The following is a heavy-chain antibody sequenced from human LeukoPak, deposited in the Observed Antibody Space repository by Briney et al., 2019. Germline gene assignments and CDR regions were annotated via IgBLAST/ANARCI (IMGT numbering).Heavy chain of an antibody. D-gene: IGHD4-17*01. Sequence: ASVKVSCKASGYTFISYFMNWGRQAPGQGLERSGIINPSGGRTNYAQKFEGRVIVTRDTSTSRVYMELYSLRSEDTAVYYCARGGRDYGDFLAGHWGQGTLVTVSS. CDR1: GYTFISYF. V-gene: IGHV1-46*01. CDR3: ARGGRDYGDFLAGH. CDR2: INPSGGRT. J-gene: IGHJ4*02.